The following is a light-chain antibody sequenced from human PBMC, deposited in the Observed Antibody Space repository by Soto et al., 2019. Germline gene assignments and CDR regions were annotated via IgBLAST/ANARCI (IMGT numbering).Light chain of an antibody. CDR2: EVS. Sequence: QSVLTQPASVSGSPGQSITISCTGTSSDVGGYNYVSWYQQQPGKAPKLMIYEVSNRPSGVSNRFSGSKSGNTASLTISGLQAEDEADYYCSSYTSSSFVVFGGGTKLTVL. V-gene: IGLV2-14*01. J-gene: IGLJ2*01. CDR1: SSDVGGYNY. CDR3: SSYTSSSFVV.